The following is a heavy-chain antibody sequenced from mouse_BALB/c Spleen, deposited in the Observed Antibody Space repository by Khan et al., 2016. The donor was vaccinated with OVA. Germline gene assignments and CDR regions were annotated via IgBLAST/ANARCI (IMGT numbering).Heavy chain of an antibody. CDR3: ARQPYYHYNIMDY. V-gene: IGHV2-6-1*01. J-gene: IGHJ4*01. Sequence: VKLEVSGPGLVAPSQSLSITCTISGFSLTNYGVHWVRQPPGKGLEWLVVIWSDGSTTYNPALKSRLTISKDNSKSQVFLKMNSLQTDDTAMYFCARQPYYHYNIMDYWGQGTSVTVSS. D-gene: IGHD2-10*01. CDR1: GFSLTNYG. CDR2: IWSDGST.